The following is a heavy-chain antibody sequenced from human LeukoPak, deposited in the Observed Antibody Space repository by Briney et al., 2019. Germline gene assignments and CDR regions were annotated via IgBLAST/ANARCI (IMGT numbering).Heavy chain of an antibody. CDR2: ISGSSRHT. Sequence: GGPLRLFRSASWFHLSRFTKNWVPQAPGKGLEWVSRISGSSRHTYYAASVKSRFTISRDNAKNSLYLQMNSLRAEDTAVYYCARTADFAAGYYIDYWGQGTLVTVSS. J-gene: IGHJ4*02. V-gene: IGHV3-21*01. CDR1: WFHLSRFT. CDR3: ARTADFAAGYYIDY. D-gene: IGHD6-13*01.